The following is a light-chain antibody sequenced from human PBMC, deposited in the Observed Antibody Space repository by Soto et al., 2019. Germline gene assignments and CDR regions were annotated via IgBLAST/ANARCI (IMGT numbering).Light chain of an antibody. CDR3: QQYNSSPLT. V-gene: IGKV1-5*03. CDR2: KAS. CDR1: QSISSW. Sequence: DIQMTQSPSTLSASVGDRVTITCRASQSISSWLSWYQQKPGKAPKLLIYKASSLESGVPSRFSGSGSGTEFTLTISSLQPDDFATYYCQQYNSSPLTFGGGTKVEIK. J-gene: IGKJ4*02.